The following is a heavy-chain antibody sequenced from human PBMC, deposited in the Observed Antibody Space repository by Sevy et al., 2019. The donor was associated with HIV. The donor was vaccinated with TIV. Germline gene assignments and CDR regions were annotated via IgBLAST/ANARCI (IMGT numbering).Heavy chain of an antibody. CDR2: TYHSGST. CDR3: ARDEDLARGTVFDY. D-gene: IGHD2-15*01. CDR1: GYSISSGYY. J-gene: IGHJ4*02. Sequence: SETLSLTCTVSGYSISSGYYWGWIRQPPGKGLEWIGNTYHSGSTYYNPSLKSRVTISVDTSKNQFSLKLSSVTAADTAVYYCARDEDLARGTVFDYWGQGTLVTVSS. V-gene: IGHV4-38-2*02.